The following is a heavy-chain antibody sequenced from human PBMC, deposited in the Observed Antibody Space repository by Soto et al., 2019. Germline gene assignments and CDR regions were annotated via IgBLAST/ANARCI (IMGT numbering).Heavy chain of an antibody. D-gene: IGHD6-6*01. CDR1: GYTFTSYY. V-gene: IGHV1-46*01. CDR3: ARDRRSSSNDYGMDV. CDR2: INPSGGST. Sequence: GESLKISCKASGYTFTSYYMHWVRQAPGQGLEWMGIINPSGGSTSYAQKFQGRVTMTRDTSTSTVYMELSSLRSEDTAVYYCARDRRSSSNDYGMDVWGQGTTVTVSS. J-gene: IGHJ6*02.